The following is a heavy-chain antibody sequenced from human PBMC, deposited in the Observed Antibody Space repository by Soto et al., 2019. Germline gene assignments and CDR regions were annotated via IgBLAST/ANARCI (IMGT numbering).Heavy chain of an antibody. Sequence: GGSLRLSCAASGFTFSTYALSWVRQAPGKGLEWVSAISANGQGIYYADSVRGRFTISRDNSKNTIFLHMDSLRAEDTAIYYCVRWSGYGDLWGQGTRVTVSS. CDR2: ISANGQGI. D-gene: IGHD4-17*01. J-gene: IGHJ4*02. CDR3: VRWSGYGDL. CDR1: GFTFSTYA. V-gene: IGHV3-23*01.